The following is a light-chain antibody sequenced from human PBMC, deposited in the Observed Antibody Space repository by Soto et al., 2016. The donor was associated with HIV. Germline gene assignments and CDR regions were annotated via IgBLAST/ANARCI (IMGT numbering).Light chain of an antibody. V-gene: IGLV3-1*01. CDR3: QAWDTSTAV. Sequence: SYDLTQPPSVSVSPGQTASITCSGDKLGDKYACWYQQKPGQSPVLVIYQDNRRPSGIPERFSGSNSGNTATLTISGTQAMDEADYYXQAWDTSTAVFGTGTKVTVL. CDR1: KLGDKY. J-gene: IGLJ1*01. CDR2: QDN.